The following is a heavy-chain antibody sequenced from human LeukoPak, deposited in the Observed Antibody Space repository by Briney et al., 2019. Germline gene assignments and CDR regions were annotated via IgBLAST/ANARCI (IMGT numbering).Heavy chain of an antibody. CDR2: ISTSGST. Sequence: SETLSLTCTVSGGSISPYYWSWIRQPAGKGLEWIGRISTSGSTNYSPSLKSRVTMSVDSSKNQFSLNLSSVTAADTAVYYCARGYGSGSFPLDYWGQGTLVTVSS. CDR1: GGSISPYY. CDR3: ARGYGSGSFPLDY. D-gene: IGHD3-10*01. J-gene: IGHJ4*02. V-gene: IGHV4-4*07.